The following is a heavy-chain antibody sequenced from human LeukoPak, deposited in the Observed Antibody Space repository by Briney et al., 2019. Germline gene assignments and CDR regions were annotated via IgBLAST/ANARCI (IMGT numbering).Heavy chain of an antibody. J-gene: IGHJ4*02. D-gene: IGHD3-22*01. CDR1: GGSISSYY. CDR3: ARILNVDSSGYYPDDY. V-gene: IGHV4-59*01. CDR2: IYYSGST. Sequence: SETLSLTCTVSGGSISSYYWSWIRQPPGKGLEWIGYIYYSGSTNYNPSLKSRVTISVDTSKNQFSLKLSSVTAADTAVYYCARILNVDSSGYYPDDYWGQGTLVTVSS.